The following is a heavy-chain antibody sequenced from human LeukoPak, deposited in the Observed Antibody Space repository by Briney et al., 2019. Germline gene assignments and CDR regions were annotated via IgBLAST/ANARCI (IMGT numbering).Heavy chain of an antibody. CDR1: GFTFTGYY. D-gene: IGHD2-15*01. Sequence: ASVKLSCKASGFTFTGYYMHWVRQAPGQGLEYVGWINPNSGDTNHAQNFQGRVTLTRDTSISTAYMELSSLRFDDSALYYCAGEYCSGGTCRQGFDYWGQGTLVTVSS. V-gene: IGHV1-2*02. CDR2: INPNSGDT. CDR3: AGEYCSGGTCRQGFDY. J-gene: IGHJ4*02.